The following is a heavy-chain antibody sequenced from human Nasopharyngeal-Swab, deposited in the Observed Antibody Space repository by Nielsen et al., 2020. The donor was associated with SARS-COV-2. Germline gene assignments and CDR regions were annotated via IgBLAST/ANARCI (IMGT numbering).Heavy chain of an antibody. J-gene: IGHJ4*02. CDR1: GGSIRRGDYY. CDR2: ISYSGNT. D-gene: IGHD4-17*01. V-gene: IGHV4-31*03. Sequence: SETLSLTCSVSGGSIRRGDYYWSWIRQHPGKGLEWIGYISYSGNTYFNPSLKGRVTISLDTSKNQFSLKLSSVTAADTAVHYCARAATVNHFDYWGQGTLVTVSS. CDR3: ARAATVNHFDY.